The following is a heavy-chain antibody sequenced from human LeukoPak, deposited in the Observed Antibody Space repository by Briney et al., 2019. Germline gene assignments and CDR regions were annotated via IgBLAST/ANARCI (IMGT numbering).Heavy chain of an antibody. Sequence: SETLSLTCTVSGGAISSYHWSWIRQPAGKGLEWIGRIYTSGSTYYNPSLKSRVTISVDTSKNRFSLKLSSVTAAGTAVYYCARDMKYYYDSSDGGAFDIWGQGTMVTVSS. CDR3: ARDMKYYYDSSDGGAFDI. V-gene: IGHV4-4*07. CDR1: GGAISSYH. CDR2: IYTSGST. D-gene: IGHD3-22*01. J-gene: IGHJ3*02.